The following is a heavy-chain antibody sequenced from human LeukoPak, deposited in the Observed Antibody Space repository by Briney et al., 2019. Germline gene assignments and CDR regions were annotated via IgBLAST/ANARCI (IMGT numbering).Heavy chain of an antibody. CDR2: INTDGSST. V-gene: IGHV3-74*01. Sequence: GGSPRLSCAASGFTFSSYWMHWVRQAPGKGLVWVSRINTDGSSTSYADSVKGRFTISRDNAKNTLYLQMNSLRAEDTAVYYCARDSGSLRVFDYWGQGTLVTVSS. CDR1: GFTFSSYW. D-gene: IGHD6-13*01. CDR3: ARDSGSLRVFDY. J-gene: IGHJ4*02.